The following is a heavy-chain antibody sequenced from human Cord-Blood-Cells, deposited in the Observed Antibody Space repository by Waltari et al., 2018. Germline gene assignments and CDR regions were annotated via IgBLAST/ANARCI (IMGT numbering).Heavy chain of an antibody. CDR2: SNHSGST. CDR1: VGSFSGYY. V-gene: IGHV4-34*01. CDR3: ARPHYGDYGWFDP. Sequence: QVQLQQWGAGLLKPSETLSLTCAVYVGSFSGYYWSWLRQPPGKGLEWIGESNHSGSTNYNPSLKSRVTISVDTSKNQFSLKLSSVTAADTAVYYCARPHYGDYGWFDPWGQGTLVTVSS. D-gene: IGHD4-17*01. J-gene: IGHJ5*02.